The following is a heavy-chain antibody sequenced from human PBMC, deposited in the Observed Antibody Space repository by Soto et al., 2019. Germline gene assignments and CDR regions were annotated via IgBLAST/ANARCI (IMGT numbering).Heavy chain of an antibody. CDR3: AGLSLYCTNGVCYTGQAGDFDY. V-gene: IGHV4-39*01. D-gene: IGHD2-8*01. CDR1: GGSISSSSYY. J-gene: IGHJ4*02. Sequence: SETLSLTCTVCGGSISSSSYYWGWIRQPPGKGLEWIGSIYYSGSTYYNPSLKSRVTISVDTSKNQFSLKLSSVTAADTAVYYCAGLSLYCTNGVCYTGQAGDFDYWGQGTLVTVSS. CDR2: IYYSGST.